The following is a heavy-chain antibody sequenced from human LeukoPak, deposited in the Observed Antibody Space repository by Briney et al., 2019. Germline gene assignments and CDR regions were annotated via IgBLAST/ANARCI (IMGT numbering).Heavy chain of an antibody. V-gene: IGHV3-33*01. CDR2: IWYDGSNK. CDR1: GFTFSSYG. Sequence: GRSLRLSCAASGFTFSSYGMHWVRQAPGKGLEWVAVIWYDGSNKYYADSVKGRFTISRDNSKNTLYLQMNSLRAEDTALYYCARGRSVAGFFDYWGQGTLVTVSS. D-gene: IGHD6-19*01. J-gene: IGHJ4*02. CDR3: ARGRSVAGFFDY.